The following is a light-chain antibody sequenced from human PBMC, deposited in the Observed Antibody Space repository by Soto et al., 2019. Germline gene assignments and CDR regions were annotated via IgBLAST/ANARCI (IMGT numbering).Light chain of an antibody. J-gene: IGLJ1*01. CDR2: EVS. CDR3: SAHGGSNNFYV. Sequence: QSALAQPPSASGSPGQSVTISCTGTSSDVGAYNFVSWYQHHPGKVPKLIIYEVSKRPSGVPDRFSASKSGNTASLTVSGLQPEDEADYYCSAHGGSNNFYVFGTGTKVTVL. CDR1: SSDVGAYNF. V-gene: IGLV2-8*01.